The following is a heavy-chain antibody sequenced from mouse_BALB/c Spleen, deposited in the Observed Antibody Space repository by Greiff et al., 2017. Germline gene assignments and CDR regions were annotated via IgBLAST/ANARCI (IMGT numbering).Heavy chain of an antibody. D-gene: IGHD2-4*01. CDR3: ARAYDYDRKYYAMDY. CDR2: ISDGGSYT. J-gene: IGHJ4*01. Sequence: EVQVVESGGGLVKPGGSLKLSCAASGFTFSDYYMYWVRQTPEKRLEWVATISDGGSYTYYPDSVKGRFTISRDNAKNNLYLQMSSLKSEDTAMYYCARAYDYDRKYYAMDYWGQGTSVTVSS. V-gene: IGHV5-4*02. CDR1: GFTFSDYY.